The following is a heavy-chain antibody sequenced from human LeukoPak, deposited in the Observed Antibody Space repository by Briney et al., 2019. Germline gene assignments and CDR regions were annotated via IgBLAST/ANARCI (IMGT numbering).Heavy chain of an antibody. CDR3: ARDPTYYDFWSGQLDY. D-gene: IGHD3-3*01. Sequence: PGGSLRLSCAASGSTFSSYAMHWVRQAPGKGLEWVAVISYDGSNKYYADSVKGRFTISRDNSKNTLYLQMNSLRAEDTAVYYCARDPTYYDFWSGQLDYWGQGTLVTVSS. CDR2: ISYDGSNK. CDR1: GSTFSSYA. J-gene: IGHJ4*02. V-gene: IGHV3-30-3*01.